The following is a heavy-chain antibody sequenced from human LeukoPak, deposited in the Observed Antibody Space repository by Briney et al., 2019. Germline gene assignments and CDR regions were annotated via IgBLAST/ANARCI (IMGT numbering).Heavy chain of an antibody. D-gene: IGHD2-2*01. CDR1: GFTFSNYV. V-gene: IGHV3-23*01. J-gene: IGHJ5*02. CDR3: AKLLSGYCSRTSCLNWFDP. Sequence: PGGSLRLSCAASGFTFSNYVMSWVRQAPGKGLEGVSAISGSDGSTCYADSVKGRFTGSRDNSKNTLYLQMNSLRAEDTAVYYCAKLLSGYCSRTSCLNWFDPWGQGTLVTVSS. CDR2: ISGSDGST.